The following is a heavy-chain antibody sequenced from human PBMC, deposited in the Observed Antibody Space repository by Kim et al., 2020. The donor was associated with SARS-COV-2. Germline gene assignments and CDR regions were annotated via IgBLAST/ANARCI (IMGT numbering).Heavy chain of an antibody. CDR1: GGSISRYY. J-gene: IGHJ3*02. D-gene: IGHD3-22*01. CDR2: IYYSGTT. V-gene: IGHV4-59*01. CDR3: ARGYYYDNSGYPDSFDI. Sequence: SETLSLTCTVSGGSISRYYWSWIRQPPGKGLEWIGYIYYSGTTSYNPSLKSRVTISVDTSKNQISLRLNSVTAADTAVYYCARGYYYDNSGYPDSFDIWGQGTMVTVSS.